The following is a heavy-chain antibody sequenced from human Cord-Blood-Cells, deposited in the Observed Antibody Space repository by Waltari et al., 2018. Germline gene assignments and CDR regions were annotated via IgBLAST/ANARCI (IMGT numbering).Heavy chain of an antibody. J-gene: IGHJ4*02. Sequence: QVQLVASGGGGVQPGRSVRLACAASGFTFSSYAMYWVRQAPGKGLEWVAVISYDGSNKYYADSVKGRFTISRDNSKNTLYLQMNSLRAEDTAVYYCARVGGSYYFDYWGQGTLVTVSS. CDR3: ARVGGSYYFDY. V-gene: IGHV3-30-3*01. CDR1: GFTFSSYA. D-gene: IGHD1-26*01. CDR2: ISYDGSNK.